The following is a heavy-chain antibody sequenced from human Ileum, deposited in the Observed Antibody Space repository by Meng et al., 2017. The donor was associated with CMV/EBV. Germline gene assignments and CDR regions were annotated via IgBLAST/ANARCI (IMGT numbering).Heavy chain of an antibody. J-gene: IGHJ6*02. V-gene: IGHV1-18*01. Sequence: ASVKVSCKASGYTFISYGISWVRQAPGQGLEWMGCMSAYSGHTKYTQKFQDRVTMTRDTSTTTAYMEVRSLISDDTAVYYCARDGQLGYGMDVWGQGTTVTVSS. CDR1: GYTFISYG. CDR3: ARDGQLGYGMDV. CDR2: MSAYSGHT. D-gene: IGHD1-1*01.